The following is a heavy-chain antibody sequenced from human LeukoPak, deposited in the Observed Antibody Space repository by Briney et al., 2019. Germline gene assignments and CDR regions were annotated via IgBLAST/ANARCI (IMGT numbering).Heavy chain of an antibody. CDR1: GFTFYNYA. CDR2: ISGSGGST. CDR3: AKEGFGESHLDY. Sequence: GGSLRLSCAASGFTFYNYAMSWVRQAPGKGLEWVSTISGSGGSTYYADSVKGRFTISRDNSKNTLYLQMNSLRAEDTAVYYCAKEGFGESHLDYWGQGTLVTVSS. D-gene: IGHD3-10*01. V-gene: IGHV3-23*01. J-gene: IGHJ4*02.